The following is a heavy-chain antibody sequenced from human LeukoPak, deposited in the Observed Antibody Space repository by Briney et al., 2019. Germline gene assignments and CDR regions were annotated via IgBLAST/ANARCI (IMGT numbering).Heavy chain of an antibody. V-gene: IGHV3-48*01. CDR3: ARQGPNGDLDF. CDR2: IESYSRII. CDR1: GFTFNTYS. J-gene: IGHJ4*02. Sequence: GGSLRLSCEASGFTFNTYSMNWVRQAPGKGLQWVSYIESYSRIIHYADSVEGRFTISRDDAKNSLFLQMNSLRAEDTAIYYCARQGPNGDLDFWGQGTLVTVSS. D-gene: IGHD4-17*01.